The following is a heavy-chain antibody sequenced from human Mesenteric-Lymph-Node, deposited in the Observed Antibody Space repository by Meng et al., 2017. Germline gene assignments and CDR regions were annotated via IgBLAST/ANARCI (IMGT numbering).Heavy chain of an antibody. D-gene: IGHD3-10*01. CDR3: LRGSGGSV. J-gene: IGHJ1*01. CDR1: CGSVSSGDYY. Sequence: QMLLRESGPVPVTPSNTLSLTCTCSCGSVSSGDYYWSWIRQPPGKGLEWIGEIPHRGSSAYNPSLKSRVSMSIDKSKNQFSLKLTSVTAADTAVYHCLRGSGGSVWGQGTLVTVSS. V-gene: IGHV4-30-4*01. CDR2: IPHRGSS.